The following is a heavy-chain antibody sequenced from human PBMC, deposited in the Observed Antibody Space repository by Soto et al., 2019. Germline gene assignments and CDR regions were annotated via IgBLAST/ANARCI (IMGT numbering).Heavy chain of an antibody. Sequence: GGSLRLSCAASGFTLSSYWMHWVRQAPGKGLVWVARTNSDGSRTTYADSVKGRFTISRDNAKNTLYLQMNSLRAEDTAVYYCASSDCGGDCYYYYYGMDVWGQGTTVTVSS. D-gene: IGHD2-21*02. V-gene: IGHV3-74*01. J-gene: IGHJ6*02. CDR1: GFTLSSYW. CDR3: ASSDCGGDCYYYYYGMDV. CDR2: TNSDGSRT.